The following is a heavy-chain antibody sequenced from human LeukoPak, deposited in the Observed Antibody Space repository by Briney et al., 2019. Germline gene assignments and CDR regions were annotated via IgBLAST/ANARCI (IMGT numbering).Heavy chain of an antibody. CDR3: AITSGDYDILTGPVDY. J-gene: IGHJ4*02. Sequence: PGGSLRLSCAASGFTFSSYAMSWVRQAPGKGLEWVSAISGSGGSTYYADSVKGRFTISRDNSKNTLYLQMNSLRAEDTAVYYCAITSGDYDILTGPVDYWGQGTLVTVSS. V-gene: IGHV3-23*01. CDR1: GFTFSSYA. D-gene: IGHD3-9*01. CDR2: ISGSGGST.